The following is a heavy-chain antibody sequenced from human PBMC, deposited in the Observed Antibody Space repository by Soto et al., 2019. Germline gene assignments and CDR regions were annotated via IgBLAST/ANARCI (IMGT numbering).Heavy chain of an antibody. V-gene: IGHV4-39*07. CDR2: INHSGTT. Sequence: SETLSLTCTVSGGSISSRGYYWSWIRQPPGKGLEWIGYINHSGTTNYNASLKSRVTLSVDTSKSQFSLTLNSVTAADTAVYYCARRVDGYNCEDSWGEGTLVTVSS. CDR3: ARRVDGYNCEDS. CDR1: GGSISSRGYY. D-gene: IGHD5-12*01. J-gene: IGHJ5*01.